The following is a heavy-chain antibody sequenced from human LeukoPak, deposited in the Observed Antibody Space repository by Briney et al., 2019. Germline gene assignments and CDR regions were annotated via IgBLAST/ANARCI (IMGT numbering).Heavy chain of an antibody. Sequence: PGGSLRLSCAASGFTFRNYWMHWVRQAPGKGLVWVSRINSDRSTTSYADSVKGRFTISGDNAKNTLYLQMNSLRADDTAVYYCARVGASTSTGGYWGQGTLVTVSS. CDR1: GFTFRNYW. CDR2: INSDRSTT. CDR3: ARVGASTSTGGY. V-gene: IGHV3-74*01. D-gene: IGHD2-2*01. J-gene: IGHJ4*02.